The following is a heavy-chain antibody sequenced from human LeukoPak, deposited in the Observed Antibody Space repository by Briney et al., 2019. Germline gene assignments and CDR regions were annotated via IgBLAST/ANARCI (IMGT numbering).Heavy chain of an antibody. CDR1: GGSISSSSYY. CDR2: IYYSGST. CDR3: ARVRLLHSGYDLDAFDI. J-gene: IGHJ3*02. Sequence: PSETLSLTCTVSGGSISSSSYYWGWIRQPPGKGLEWIGSIYYSGSTYYNPSLKSRVTISVDTSKNQFSLKLSSVTAADTAVYYCARVRLLHSGYDLDAFDIWGQGTMVTVSS. V-gene: IGHV4-39*07. D-gene: IGHD3-22*01.